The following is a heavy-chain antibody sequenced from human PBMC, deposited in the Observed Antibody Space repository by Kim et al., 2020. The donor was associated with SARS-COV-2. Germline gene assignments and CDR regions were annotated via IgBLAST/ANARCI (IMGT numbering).Heavy chain of an antibody. J-gene: IGHJ4*02. CDR1: GFSLNTPDVS. V-gene: IGHV2-5*02. D-gene: IGHD2-21*01. CDR3: SQSYYSGGVYSGY. CDR2: IYWDDDK. Sequence: SGPTLVKPTQTLTLTCTFSGFSLNTPDVSVAWIRQTPEKALEWLGLIYWDDDKRYSPSLINRLTITKDTSKNQVVLSISDMDPVDTATYYCSQSYYSGGVYSGYWGQGIFVTVSS.